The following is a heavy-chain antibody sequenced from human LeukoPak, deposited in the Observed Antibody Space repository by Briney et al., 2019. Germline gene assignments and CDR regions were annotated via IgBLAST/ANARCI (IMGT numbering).Heavy chain of an antibody. D-gene: IGHD3-10*01. CDR1: GGSISSGSYY. Sequence: PSETLSLTCTVSGGSISSGSYYWSWIRQPAGKGLEWIGRIYTSGSTNYNPSLKSRVTISVDTSKNQFSLKLSSVTAADTAVYYCAVGYYGSGTPFDYWGQGTLVTVSS. J-gene: IGHJ4*02. CDR3: AVGYYGSGTPFDY. CDR2: IYTSGST. V-gene: IGHV4-61*02.